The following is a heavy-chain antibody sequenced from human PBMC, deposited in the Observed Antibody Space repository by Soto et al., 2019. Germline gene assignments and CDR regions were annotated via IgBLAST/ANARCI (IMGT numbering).Heavy chain of an antibody. D-gene: IGHD3-3*01. CDR3: ARVSNSYDFWSGYFPHYYYGMDV. Sequence: SETLSLTCTVSGGSISSYYWSWIRQPPGKGLEWIGYIYYSGSTNYNPSLKSRVTISVDTSKNQFSLKLSSVTAADTAVYYCARVSNSYDFWSGYFPHYYYGMDVWGQGTTVTVSS. CDR1: GGSISSYY. V-gene: IGHV4-59*01. J-gene: IGHJ6*02. CDR2: IYYSGST.